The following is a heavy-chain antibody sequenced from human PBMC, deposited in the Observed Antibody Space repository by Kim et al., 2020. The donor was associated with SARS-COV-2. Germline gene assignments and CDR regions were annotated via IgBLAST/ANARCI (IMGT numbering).Heavy chain of an antibody. D-gene: IGHD3-16*01. J-gene: IGHJ4*02. CDR2: ISDSGSYT. V-gene: IGHV3-11*05. CDR1: GFTFSDYY. CDR3: ARGSRRGWTWGEFYFDY. Sequence: GGSLRLSCAASGFTFSDYYMNWIRQAPGRGLEWISYISDSGSYTNYANSVKGRFTISRDNAKNSLYLQMNTLRDEDTAVYYCARGSRRGWTWGEFYFDYWGQGTLATVTS.